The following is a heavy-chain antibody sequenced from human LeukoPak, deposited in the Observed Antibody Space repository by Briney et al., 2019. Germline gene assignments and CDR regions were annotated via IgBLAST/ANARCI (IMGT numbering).Heavy chain of an antibody. D-gene: IGHD3-3*01. CDR2: ISSSSSTI. Sequence: PGGPLRLSCAASGFTFSSYSMNWVRQAPGKGLEWVSYISSSSSTIYYADSVKGRFTISRDNAKNSLYLQMNSLRAEDTAVYYCARGAGNDFWSGYYYRNWFDPWGQGTLVTVSS. J-gene: IGHJ5*02. CDR1: GFTFSSYS. CDR3: ARGAGNDFWSGYYYRNWFDP. V-gene: IGHV3-48*04.